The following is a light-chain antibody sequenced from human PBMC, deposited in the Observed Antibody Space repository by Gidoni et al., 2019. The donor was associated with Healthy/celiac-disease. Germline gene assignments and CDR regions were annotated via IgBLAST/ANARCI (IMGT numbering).Light chain of an antibody. CDR3: QQYGSSLAWT. CDR1: QSVSSSY. J-gene: IGKJ1*01. CDR2: GAS. Sequence: PGTLSLSPGERATLSCRASQSVSSSYLAWYQQKPGQAPRLLIYGASSRATGIPDRFSGSGSGTDFTLTISRLEPEDFAVYYCQQYGSSLAWTFGQXTKVEIK. V-gene: IGKV3-20*01.